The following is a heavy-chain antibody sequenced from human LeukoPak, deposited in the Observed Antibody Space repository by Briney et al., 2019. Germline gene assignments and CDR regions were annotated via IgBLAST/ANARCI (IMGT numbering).Heavy chain of an antibody. D-gene: IGHD6-6*01. V-gene: IGHV3-33*01. CDR3: ARGGSSSYYYGMDV. J-gene: IGHJ6*02. Sequence: GGSLRLSCAASGFTFSGYDIHWVRQAPGKGLEWVAGIQYDGSNKYYTDSVKGRFTISRDDSKNTLYLQMNSLRAEDTAVYYCARGGSSSYYYGMDVWGQGTTVTVSS. CDR2: IQYDGSNK. CDR1: GFTFSGYD.